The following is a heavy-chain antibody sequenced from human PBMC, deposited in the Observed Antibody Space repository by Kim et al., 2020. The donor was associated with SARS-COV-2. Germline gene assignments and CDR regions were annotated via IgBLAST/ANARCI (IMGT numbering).Heavy chain of an antibody. J-gene: IGHJ2*01. D-gene: IGHD5-12*01. CDR2: IYGGNGNT. V-gene: IGHV1-3*01. CDR1: GYSFTNYA. CDR3: ARGQSGYRERYFDR. Sequence: ASVKVSCKASGYSFTNYAMHWVRQAPGQRLEWMGWIYGGNGNTKYSQKFQGRVTFARDTSAGTAYVELSSLRSEDTAVYYCARGQSGYRERYFDRRGRG.